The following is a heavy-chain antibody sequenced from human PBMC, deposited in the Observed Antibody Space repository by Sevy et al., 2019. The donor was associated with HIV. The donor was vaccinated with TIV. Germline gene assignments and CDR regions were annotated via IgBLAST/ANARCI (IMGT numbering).Heavy chain of an antibody. CDR2: IIPMFGTA. CDR3: ARDLQGLDRWKRTIEADYYYYLDV. V-gene: IGHV1-69*13. J-gene: IGHJ6*03. Sequence: ASVKVSCKASGGTFSSYAISWVRQAPGQGLEWMGRIIPMFGTANYAQKFQGRVTITADESTSTAYMELSSLRSEDTAVYYCARDLQGLDRWKRTIEADYYYYLDVWGKGTTVTVSS. CDR1: GGTFSSYA. D-gene: IGHD6-13*01.